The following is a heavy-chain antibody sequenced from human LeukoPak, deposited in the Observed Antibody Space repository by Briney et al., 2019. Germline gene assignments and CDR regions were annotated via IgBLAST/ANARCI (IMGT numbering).Heavy chain of an antibody. CDR3: ARDKLLVWFDRAGYYYGMDV. D-gene: IGHD3-10*01. V-gene: IGHV4-34*01. Sequence: KPSETLSLTCAVYGGSFSGYYWSWIRQPPGKGLEWIGEINHSGSTNYNPSLKSRVTISVDTSKNKFYLKMSSVTAADTAVYYCARDKLLVWFDRAGYYYGMDVWGQGTTVTVSS. CDR1: GGSFSGYY. J-gene: IGHJ6*02. CDR2: INHSGST.